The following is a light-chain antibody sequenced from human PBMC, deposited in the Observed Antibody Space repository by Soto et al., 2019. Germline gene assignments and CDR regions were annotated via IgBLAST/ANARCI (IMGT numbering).Light chain of an antibody. J-gene: IGLJ1*01. Sequence: QSALTQPASVSGSPGQSITISCTGTSSDVGGYNYVSWYQQHPGKAPKLMIYDVSNRPSGVSNRFSGSKSGNTASLTISGIQAEDEDDYSCSSCPSSSTLLYVFGTGTKLTVL. CDR2: DVS. CDR1: SSDVGGYNY. V-gene: IGLV2-14*01. CDR3: SSCPSSSTLLYV.